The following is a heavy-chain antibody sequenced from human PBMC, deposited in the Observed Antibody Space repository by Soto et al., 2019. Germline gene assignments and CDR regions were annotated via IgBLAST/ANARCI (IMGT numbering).Heavy chain of an antibody. J-gene: IGHJ4*02. CDR2: ISGSGGST. V-gene: IGHV3-23*01. CDR1: GFTFSSYT. D-gene: IGHD6-6*01. Sequence: GGSLRLSCAASGFTFSSYTMSWVRQAPWKGLDWVSGISGSGGSTYYADSVKGRFTISRDNSKNTLYLQMNSLRAEDTAVYYCAKPPRGSSSEFDYWGQGTLVTVSS. CDR3: AKPPRGSSSEFDY.